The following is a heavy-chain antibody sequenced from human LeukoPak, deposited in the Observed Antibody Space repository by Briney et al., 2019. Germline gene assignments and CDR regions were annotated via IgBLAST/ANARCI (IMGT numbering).Heavy chain of an antibody. J-gene: IGHJ5*02. Sequence: GGSLRLSCAASGFTFSNYWMHWVRQTPGKGLVWVSRIISDGSSTSYADSVKGRFTISRDNAKNTLYLQMNSLRAEDTAVYYCARQYYDFWSGYRKGWFDPWGQGTLVTVSS. CDR2: IISDGSST. CDR3: ARQYYDFWSGYRKGWFDP. CDR1: GFTFSNYW. V-gene: IGHV3-74*01. D-gene: IGHD3-3*01.